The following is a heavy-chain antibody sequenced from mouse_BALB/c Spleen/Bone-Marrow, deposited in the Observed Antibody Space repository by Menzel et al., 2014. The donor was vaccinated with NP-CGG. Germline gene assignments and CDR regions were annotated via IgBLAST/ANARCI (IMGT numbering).Heavy chain of an antibody. J-gene: IGHJ2*01. CDR3: ARDRGGLLHDY. D-gene: IGHD1-1*01. Sequence: EVMLVESGGGLVQPGGSLRLSCAPSGFTFPVYYMSWVRQPPGKALEWLGFIRNKANGYTTEYSASVKGRFTTSRDNSQSILYLQMNTLRAEDSATYYCARDRGGLLHDYWGQGTTLTVSS. CDR2: IRNKANGYTT. CDR1: GFTFPVYY. V-gene: IGHV7-3*02.